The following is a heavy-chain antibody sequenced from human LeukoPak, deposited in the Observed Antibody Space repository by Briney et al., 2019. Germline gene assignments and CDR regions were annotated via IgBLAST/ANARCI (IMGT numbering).Heavy chain of an antibody. J-gene: IGHJ5*02. Sequence: GGSLRLSCAASGFTISSYGMHWVRQAPGKGLEWVAVISYDGSNKYYADSVKGRFTISRDNSKNTLYLQMNSLRAEDTAVYYCAKAVSVAGPELNWFDPWGQGTLVTVSS. CDR3: AKAVSVAGPELNWFDP. CDR1: GFTISSYG. CDR2: ISYDGSNK. D-gene: IGHD6-19*01. V-gene: IGHV3-30*18.